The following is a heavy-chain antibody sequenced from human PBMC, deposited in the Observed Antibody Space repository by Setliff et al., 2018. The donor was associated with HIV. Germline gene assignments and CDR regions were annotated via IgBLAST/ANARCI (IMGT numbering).Heavy chain of an antibody. V-gene: IGHV4-4*02. CDR1: GGSISSSNW. J-gene: IGHJ3*02. Sequence: KPSETLSLTCAVSGGSISSSNWWSWDRQPPGKGLEWIGEIYYSGSIYSNPSLKSRVTISVDTSRNQLSLKLSSVTAADTAVYYCARLGSSLGDAFDIWGQGTMVTVSS. D-gene: IGHD2-15*01. CDR3: ARLGSSLGDAFDI. CDR2: IYYSGSI.